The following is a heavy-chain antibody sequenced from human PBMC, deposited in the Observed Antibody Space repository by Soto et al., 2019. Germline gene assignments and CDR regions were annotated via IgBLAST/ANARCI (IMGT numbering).Heavy chain of an antibody. Sequence: QVQLVESGGGVVQPGRSLRLSCAASGFTFSSYGMHWVRQAPGKGLEWVAVIWYDGSNKYYADSVKGRFTISRDNSKNTLYLQMKSLRAEDTAVYYCARDRIAAAGYYYYGMDVWGQGTTVTVSS. D-gene: IGHD6-13*01. V-gene: IGHV3-33*01. J-gene: IGHJ6*02. CDR3: ARDRIAAAGYYYYGMDV. CDR1: GFTFSSYG. CDR2: IWYDGSNK.